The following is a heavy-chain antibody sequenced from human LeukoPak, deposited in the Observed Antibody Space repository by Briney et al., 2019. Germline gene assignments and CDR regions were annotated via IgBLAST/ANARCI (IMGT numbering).Heavy chain of an antibody. J-gene: IGHJ6*03. CDR1: GFTFSSYW. CDR3: AKDGVSYYYYMDV. D-gene: IGHD2-8*01. V-gene: IGHV3-30*02. CDR2: IRYDGSNK. Sequence: GGSLRLSCAASGFTFSSYWMSWVRQAPGKGLEWVAFIRYDGSNKYYADSVKGRFTISRDNSKNTLYLQMNSLRAEDTAVYYCAKDGVSYYYYMDVWGKGTTVTISS.